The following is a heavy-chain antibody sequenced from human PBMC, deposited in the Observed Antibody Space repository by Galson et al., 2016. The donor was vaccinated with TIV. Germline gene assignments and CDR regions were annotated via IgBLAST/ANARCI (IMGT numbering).Heavy chain of an antibody. CDR3: ARQFDCTSTTCRDAFDL. D-gene: IGHD2-2*01. CDR1: ASSISSNYF. V-gene: IGHV4-38-2*01. J-gene: IGHJ3*01. CDR2: IFHRGRT. Sequence: TLSLTCSVSASSISSNYFWGWVRQPPGKGLEWIASIFHRGRTYYSPSLESRVTISIDTSKNQFSLRLTSVTAADTAVYYCARQFDCTSTTCRDAFDLWGQVTMVTVSS.